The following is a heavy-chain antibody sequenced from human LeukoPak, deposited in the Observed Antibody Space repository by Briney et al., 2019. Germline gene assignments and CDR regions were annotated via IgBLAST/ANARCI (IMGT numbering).Heavy chain of an antibody. CDR3: ASGDNDPLFDY. D-gene: IGHD1-1*01. CDR1: GGSFSGYY. Sequence: SETLSLTCAVYGGSFSGYYWSWIRQPPGKGLEWIGEINHSGSTNYNPSLQGRVTISLDTSRNQFSLKLSSVTAADTAVYYCASGDNDPLFDYWGQGTLVTVSS. CDR2: INHSGST. J-gene: IGHJ4*02. V-gene: IGHV4-34*09.